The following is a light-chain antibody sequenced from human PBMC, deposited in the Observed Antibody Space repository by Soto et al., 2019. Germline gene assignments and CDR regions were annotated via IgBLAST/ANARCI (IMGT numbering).Light chain of an antibody. J-gene: IGKJ4*01. CDR2: HAS. CDR3: QQYNKWPLT. CDR1: QSVSSN. V-gene: IGKV3-15*01. Sequence: EIVMTQSPATLSVSPGERATLSCRASQSVSSNLAWYQQKPGQAPRLLIYHASPRATGIPARFSGSASGTELTRTISSLQSEDCAVYYCQQYNKWPLTFGGGTKVEIK.